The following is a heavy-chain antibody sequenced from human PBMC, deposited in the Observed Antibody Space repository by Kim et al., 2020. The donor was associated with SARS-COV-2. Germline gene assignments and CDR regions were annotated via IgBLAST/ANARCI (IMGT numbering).Heavy chain of an antibody. Sequence: SETLSLTCTVSGDSINRGSYFWNWIRQPAGKGLEWIGRILTGGSTTYSPSLRSRVTISLDKSTNQFSLKLNPVTAADAAIYYCAKNPGVWGQGTLVTVSS. CDR1: GDSINRGSYF. CDR3: AKNPGV. V-gene: IGHV4-61*02. CDR2: ILTGGST. J-gene: IGHJ1*01.